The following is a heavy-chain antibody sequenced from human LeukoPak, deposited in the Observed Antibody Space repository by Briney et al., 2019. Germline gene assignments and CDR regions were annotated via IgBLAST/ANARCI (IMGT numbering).Heavy chain of an antibody. J-gene: IGHJ3*02. Sequence: GGSLRLSCAASGFTFDDYAMHWVRQAPGKGLEWVSLISWDGGNTFYADSVKGRFTISRDKSRNSLYLQMNSLRVEDTALYYCVKGSNGYYAVDIWGQGTMVTVSS. V-gene: IGHV3-43D*03. CDR2: ISWDGGNT. CDR3: VKGSNGYYAVDI. D-gene: IGHD3-22*01. CDR1: GFTFDDYA.